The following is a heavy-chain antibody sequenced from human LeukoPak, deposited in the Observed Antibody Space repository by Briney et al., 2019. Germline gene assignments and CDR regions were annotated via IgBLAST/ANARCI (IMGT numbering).Heavy chain of an antibody. J-gene: IGHJ5*02. D-gene: IGHD5-24*01. CDR1: GYTFTGYH. CDR3: ARVAVEMASWFDP. Sequence: ASVKVSCKASGYTFTGYHMHWVRQAPGQGLEWMGWINPNSGDTNCAQKFQGRVTMTRDTSISTAYGELSRLRSDDTAVYYCARVAVEMASWFDPWGQGTLVTVSS. CDR2: INPNSGDT. V-gene: IGHV1-2*02.